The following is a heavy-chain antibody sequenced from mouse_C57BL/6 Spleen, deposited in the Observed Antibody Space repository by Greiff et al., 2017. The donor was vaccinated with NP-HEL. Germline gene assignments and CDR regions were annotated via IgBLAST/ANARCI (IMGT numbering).Heavy chain of an antibody. D-gene: IGHD2-3*01. CDR3: ARIRDGYFDY. CDR2: IWSGGST. V-gene: IGHV2-2*01. CDR1: GFSLTSYG. J-gene: IGHJ2*01. Sequence: QVQLQQSGPGLVQPSQSLSITCTVSGFSLTSYGVHWVRQSPGKGLEWLGVIWSGGSTDYNAAFISRLSISKDNSKSQVFFKMNSLQADDTAIYYCARIRDGYFDYGGQGTTLTVSS.